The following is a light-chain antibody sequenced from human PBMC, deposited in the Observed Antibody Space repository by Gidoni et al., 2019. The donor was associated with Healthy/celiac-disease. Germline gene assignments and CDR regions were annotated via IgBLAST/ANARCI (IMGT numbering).Light chain of an antibody. J-gene: IGLJ1*01. CDR1: SGSIASNY. V-gene: IGLV6-57*04. CDR2: EDN. Sequence: NFMLTQPHSVSESPGKTVTISCTRSSGSIASNYVQWYQQRPGSAPTTVIYEDNQRPSGVPDRFSGSIDSSSNSASLTISGPKTEDEADYYCQSCDSSNYVFGTGTKVTVL. CDR3: QSCDSSNYV.